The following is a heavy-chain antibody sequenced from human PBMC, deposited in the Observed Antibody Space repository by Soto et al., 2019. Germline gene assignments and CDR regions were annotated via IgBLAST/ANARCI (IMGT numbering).Heavy chain of an antibody. CDR2: INAGNGNT. CDR1: GYTFTSYA. Sequence: QVQLVQTGAEEKKPGASVKVSCKASGYTFTSYAMHWVRQAPGQRLEWMGWINAGNGNTKDSQKFQGRVTITRDTSASTAYMELSSLRSEDTAVYYCARGFVDSSGYFYYWGLGTLVTVSS. CDR3: ARGFVDSSGYFYY. V-gene: IGHV1-3*05. D-gene: IGHD3-22*01. J-gene: IGHJ4*02.